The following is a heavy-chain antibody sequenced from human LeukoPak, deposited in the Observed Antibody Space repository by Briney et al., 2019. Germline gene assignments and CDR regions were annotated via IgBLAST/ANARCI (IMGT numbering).Heavy chain of an antibody. CDR3: AKLGPRASVWLGEQEK. CDR2: ISPGDSDT. CDR1: GYSFPSYW. V-gene: IGHV5-51*01. J-gene: IGHJ4*02. D-gene: IGHD3-10*01. Sequence: GESLKISCKGSGYSFPSYWIGWVRQMPGKGLEWMGIISPGDSDTTYSPSFQGQVTISADKSISTAYLQWSSLRASDSAMYYCAKLGPRASVWLGEQEKWGQGTLLTVSS.